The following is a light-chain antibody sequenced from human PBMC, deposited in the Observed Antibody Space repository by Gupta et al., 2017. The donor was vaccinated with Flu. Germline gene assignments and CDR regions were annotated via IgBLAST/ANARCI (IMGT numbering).Light chain of an antibody. V-gene: IGKV1-39*01. J-gene: IGKJ1*01. CDR3: QQRDNTSWT. CDR2: DAS. CDR1: QSISYY. Sequence: DIQMTQSPSSLSASVGDRVTITCRASQSISYYLNWYQQKPGKAPKVLIYDASSLQSGVPSRFSGSGSGTDFTLTISRLQPEDFATYYCQQRDNTSWTFGQGTKVEIK.